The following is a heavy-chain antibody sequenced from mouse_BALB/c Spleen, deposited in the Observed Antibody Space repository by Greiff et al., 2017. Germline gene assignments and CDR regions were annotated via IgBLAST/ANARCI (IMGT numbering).Heavy chain of an antibody. J-gene: IGHJ2*01. D-gene: IGHD2-1*01. CDR1: GYTFTSYW. CDR3: ADGNDY. CDR2: IDPANGNT. Sequence: EVQLQQSGAELAKPGASVKMSCKASGYTFTSYWMHWVKQRPEQGLEWIGRIDPANGNTKYDPKFQGKATITADTSSNTAYLQLSSLTSEDTAVYYCADGNDYWGQGTTLTVSS. V-gene: IGHV14-3*02.